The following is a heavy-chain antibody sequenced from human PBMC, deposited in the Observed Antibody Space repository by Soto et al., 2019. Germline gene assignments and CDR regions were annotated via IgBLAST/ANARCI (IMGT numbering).Heavy chain of an antibody. V-gene: IGHV4-34*01. J-gene: IGHJ4*02. CDR3: ARGMTTVTTFDY. Sequence: SETLSLTCAVYGGSFSGYYWSWIRQPPGKGLEWIGEINHSGSTNYNPSLKSRVTISVDTSKNQFSLKLSSVTAADTAVYYCARGMTTVTTFDYWGQGTLVTVSS. CDR1: GGSFSGYY. CDR2: INHSGST. D-gene: IGHD4-17*01.